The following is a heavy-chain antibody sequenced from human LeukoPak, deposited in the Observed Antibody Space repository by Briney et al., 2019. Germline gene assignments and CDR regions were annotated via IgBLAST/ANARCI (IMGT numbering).Heavy chain of an antibody. V-gene: IGHV1-24*01. CDR2: FDPEDGET. CDR1: GYTLTELS. Sequence: ASVRASCTVSGYTLTELSMHWVRQAPGKGLEWMGGFDPEDGETIYAQKFQGRVTMTEDTSTDTAYMELSGLRSEDTAVYYCATDLVGYSYGLAGYDYWGQGTLVTVSS. D-gene: IGHD5-18*01. J-gene: IGHJ4*02. CDR3: ATDLVGYSYGLAGYDY.